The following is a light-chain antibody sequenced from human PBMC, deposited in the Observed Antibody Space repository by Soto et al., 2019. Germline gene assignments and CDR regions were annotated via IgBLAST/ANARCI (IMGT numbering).Light chain of an antibody. CDR2: DVS. Sequence: QSALTQPASVSGSPGQSITISRTGTSSDVGAYNFVSWFQQHPDEAPKLMIYDVSYRPSGVSNHFSGSKSGNTASLTISGLQAEDEADYYCSSYTTSNTYVFGTGTKLTVL. CDR1: SSDVGAYNF. CDR3: SSYTTSNTYV. J-gene: IGLJ1*01. V-gene: IGLV2-14*01.